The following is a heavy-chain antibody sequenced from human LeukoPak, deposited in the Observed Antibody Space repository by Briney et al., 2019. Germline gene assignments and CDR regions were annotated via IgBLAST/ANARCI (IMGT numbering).Heavy chain of an antibody. D-gene: IGHD4/OR15-4a*01. CDR2: INYNWNT. J-gene: IGHJ4*02. V-gene: IGHV4-59*08. Sequence: SETLSLTCIVSGDSISTDYWSWIRQSPGKGLEWIGYINYNWNTEYNPSLKSRVTISVDRSKNHVSLKMKSVTAADTATYYCARLDCISDRCYNYWGLGTLVT. CDR1: GDSISTDY. CDR3: ARLDCISDRCYNY.